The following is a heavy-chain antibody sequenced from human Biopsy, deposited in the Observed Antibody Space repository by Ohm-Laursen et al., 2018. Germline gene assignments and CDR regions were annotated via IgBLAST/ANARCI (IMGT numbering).Heavy chain of an antibody. V-gene: IGHV1-2*02. Sequence: ASVKVSCKASGYTFTGYHVHWVRQAPGQGLEWMGWINAKTGDTNYAQKFQGRVTMTRDTSISMAYVDLSSLRSDDTAVYYCTRGGYYYDSLAYYYWFDPWGQRTLVTVSS. J-gene: IGHJ5*02. D-gene: IGHD3-22*01. CDR3: TRGGYYYDSLAYYYWFDP. CDR1: GYTFTGYH. CDR2: INAKTGDT.